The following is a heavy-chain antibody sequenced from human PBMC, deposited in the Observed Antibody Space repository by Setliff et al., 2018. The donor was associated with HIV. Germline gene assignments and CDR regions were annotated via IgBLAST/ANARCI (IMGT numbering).Heavy chain of an antibody. Sequence: PGGSLRLSCAASGFTFSDDYMSWVRQAPGKGLEWVANIKQDGSEKNYMDSVKGRFTISRDNAKNSLYLQMNSLRVEDTAVYYCATDCAVVGGTGSLDSWGQGTLVTVSS. D-gene: IGHD1-26*01. J-gene: IGHJ4*02. CDR1: GFTFSDDY. CDR2: IKQDGSEK. V-gene: IGHV3-7*05. CDR3: ATDCAVVGGTGSLDS.